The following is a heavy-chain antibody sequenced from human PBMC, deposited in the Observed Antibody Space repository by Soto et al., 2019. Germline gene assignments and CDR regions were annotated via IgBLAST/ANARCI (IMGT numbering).Heavy chain of an antibody. CDR3: AKSSVRGIKHS. D-gene: IGHD3-10*01. Sequence: QVQLQESGPGLVKPSQTLSLTCTVSSDSLSRGGYYWSWIRQHPGKGLEWIGYIYFSGSAYYNPSLKSRVTMSIDTSKNQFSLRLTSLTAADTAVYYCAKSSVRGIKHSWGQGTLAIVSS. J-gene: IGHJ4*02. V-gene: IGHV4-31*03. CDR1: SDSLSRGGYY. CDR2: IYFSGSA.